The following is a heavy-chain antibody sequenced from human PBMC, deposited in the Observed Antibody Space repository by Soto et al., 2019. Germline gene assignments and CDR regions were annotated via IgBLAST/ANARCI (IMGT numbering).Heavy chain of an antibody. CDR2: IHYNGNT. J-gene: IGHJ4*03. Sequence: SETLSLTCTVSGDYISAYSWSWVRQPPGKGLEWIGNIHYNGNTKYSPSLKSRVTMSVDTSKNHFSLRLISVTAADTAIYFCAREGNLGRWLQPLDFWGQGTLVTVSS. D-gene: IGHD5-12*01. CDR3: AREGNLGRWLQPLDF. CDR1: GDYISAYS. V-gene: IGHV4-59*01.